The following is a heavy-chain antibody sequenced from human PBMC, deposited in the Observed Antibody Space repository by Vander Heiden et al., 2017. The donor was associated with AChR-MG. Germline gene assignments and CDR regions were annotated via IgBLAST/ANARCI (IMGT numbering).Heavy chain of an antibody. CDR2: LNPSGGSP. D-gene: IGHD1-26*01. V-gene: IGHV1-46*01. Sequence: QVQLVQSGAEVKKPGASVKVSCKASGDTFTSYYMHWVRQAPGQGLEWMGILNPSGGSPTYAQKFQGRVTMTRDTSTSTVYMELSSLRSEDTAVYYCTRDPFGSGHSFVTYGMDVWGQGTTVTVSS. J-gene: IGHJ6*02. CDR3: TRDPFGSGHSFVTYGMDV. CDR1: GDTFTSYY.